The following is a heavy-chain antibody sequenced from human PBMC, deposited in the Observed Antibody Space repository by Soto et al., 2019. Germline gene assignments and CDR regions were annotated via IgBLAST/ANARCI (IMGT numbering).Heavy chain of an antibody. CDR3: ARRRAPNWFDP. V-gene: IGHV3-23*01. CDR1: GFTFSSYA. Sequence: GGSLRLSCAASGFTFSSYAMSWVRQAPGKGLEWVSTISGSDGRTYSTDSVKGRFTISRDNSRNTAYLQMNSLRAEDTAVYYCARRRAPNWFDPWGPGTVVTVSS. CDR2: ISGSDGRT. J-gene: IGHJ5*02.